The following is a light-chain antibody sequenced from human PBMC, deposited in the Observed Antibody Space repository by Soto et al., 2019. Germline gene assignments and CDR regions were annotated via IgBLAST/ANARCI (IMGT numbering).Light chain of an antibody. CDR3: EQYDSRSPWT. J-gene: IGKJ1*01. CDR1: ESVTIW. CDR2: DAS. V-gene: IGKV1-5*01. Sequence: DIQLTQSPSSLSASVGDRVTITCRASESVTIWLAWYQQKPGKAPRLLIYDASTLEGGVPSRFSASGSGTEFTLTISSLQPDEFATYYCEQYDSRSPWTFGQGTKIESK.